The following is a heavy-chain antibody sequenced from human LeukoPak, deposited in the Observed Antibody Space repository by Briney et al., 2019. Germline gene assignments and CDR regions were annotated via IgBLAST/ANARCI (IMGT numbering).Heavy chain of an antibody. CDR3: ARGRLLLWFGELLYELDY. J-gene: IGHJ4*02. Sequence: SQTLSLTCAISGDSVSSNTAAWNWIRQSPSRGLEWLGRTYYRSKWYNDYALSVKSRITINPDTSKNQFSLQLNSVAPEDTAVYYCARGRLLLWFGELLYELDYWGQGTLVTVSS. CDR1: GDSVSSNTAA. D-gene: IGHD3-10*01. V-gene: IGHV6-1*01. CDR2: TYYRSKWYN.